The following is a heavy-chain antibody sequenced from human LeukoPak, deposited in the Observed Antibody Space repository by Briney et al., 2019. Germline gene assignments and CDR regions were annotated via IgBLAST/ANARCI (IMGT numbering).Heavy chain of an antibody. CDR2: ISWNSGSI. V-gene: IGHV3-9*01. CDR1: GFTFDDYA. D-gene: IGHD4-23*01. CDR3: AKDVDYGGHYGMDV. Sequence: PGGYLRLSCAASGFTFDDYAMHWVRQAPGKGLEWVSGISWNSGSIGYADSVKGRFTISRDNAKNSLYLQMNSLRAEDTALYYCAKDVDYGGHYGMDVWGQGTTVTVSS. J-gene: IGHJ6*02.